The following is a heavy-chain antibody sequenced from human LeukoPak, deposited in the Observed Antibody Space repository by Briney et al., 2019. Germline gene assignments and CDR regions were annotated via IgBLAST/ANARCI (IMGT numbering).Heavy chain of an antibody. D-gene: IGHD3-10*01. J-gene: IGHJ4*02. CDR1: GLTLSSYG. Sequence: GGSLRLPCAASGLTLSSYGMHWVRQAPGKGLEWVAVISHDGSNKYYADSVKGRFTISRDNAKNTLYLQMDSLSVEDTAVYYCAKLRGYYGSGQQITLDYWGQGTLVTVSS. CDR3: AKLRGYYGSGQQITLDY. CDR2: ISHDGSNK. V-gene: IGHV3-30*18.